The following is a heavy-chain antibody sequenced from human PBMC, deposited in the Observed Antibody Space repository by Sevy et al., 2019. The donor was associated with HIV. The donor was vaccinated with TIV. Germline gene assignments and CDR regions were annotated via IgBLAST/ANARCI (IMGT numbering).Heavy chain of an antibody. Sequence: GGSLRLSCAASGFTFSSYAMHWVRQAPGKGLEWVAVISYDGSNKYYADSVKGRFTISRDNSKNTLYLQMNSLRAEDTAVYYCARASRIAVAGNLLSYYYYYGMDVWGQGTTVTVSS. CDR1: GFTFSSYA. D-gene: IGHD6-19*01. V-gene: IGHV3-30-3*01. J-gene: IGHJ6*02. CDR2: ISYDGSNK. CDR3: ARASRIAVAGNLLSYYYYYGMDV.